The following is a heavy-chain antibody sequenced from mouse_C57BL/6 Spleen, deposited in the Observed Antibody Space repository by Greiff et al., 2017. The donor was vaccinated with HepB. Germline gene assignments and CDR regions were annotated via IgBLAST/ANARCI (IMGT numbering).Heavy chain of an antibody. J-gene: IGHJ1*03. CDR1: GFTFSSYA. V-gene: IGHV5-4*01. Sequence: EVQLQESGGGLVKPGGSLKLSCAASGFTFSSYAMSWVRQTPEKRLEWVATISDGGSYTYYPDNVKGRFTISRDNAKNNLYLQMSHLKSEDTAMYYCARDTTTVVATYWYFDVWGTGTTVTVSS. D-gene: IGHD1-1*01. CDR3: ARDTTTVVATYWYFDV. CDR2: ISDGGSYT.